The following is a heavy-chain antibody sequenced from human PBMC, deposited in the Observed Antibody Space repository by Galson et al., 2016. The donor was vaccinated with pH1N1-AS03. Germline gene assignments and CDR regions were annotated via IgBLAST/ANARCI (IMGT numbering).Heavy chain of an antibody. J-gene: IGHJ3*02. Sequence: SLRLSCAASGFSLGNYWMTWVRQAPGKGLEWLANIKRDGEKKHYVDSVKGRFTSSTDNAKNSLYLEMNSLRAEDTAVYYCARDANYHESDSYYDVFDMWGQGTMVTVSS. V-gene: IGHV3-7*01. D-gene: IGHD3-22*01. CDR2: IKRDGEKK. CDR1: GFSLGNYW. CDR3: ARDANYHESDSYYDVFDM.